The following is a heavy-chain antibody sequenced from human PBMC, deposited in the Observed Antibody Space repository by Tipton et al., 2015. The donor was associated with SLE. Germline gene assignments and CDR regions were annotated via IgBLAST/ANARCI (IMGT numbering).Heavy chain of an antibody. V-gene: IGHV5-51*03. CDR1: GYSFSTYG. Sequence: QLVQSGAEVKKPGESLKISCKGSGYSFSTYGIGWVRQMPGKGLEWMGIIYPRDSDSRYSPSFRGQVTISADKSISTAYLQWGSLKASDSAIYYCARVRDFVHFDIAFDVWGPGTMVTVSS. CDR2: IYPRDSDS. CDR3: ARVRDFVHFDIAFDV. J-gene: IGHJ3*01. D-gene: IGHD2-21*02.